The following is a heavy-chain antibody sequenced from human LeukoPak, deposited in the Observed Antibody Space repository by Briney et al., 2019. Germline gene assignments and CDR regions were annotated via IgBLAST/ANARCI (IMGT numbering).Heavy chain of an antibody. V-gene: IGHV3-23*01. CDR3: TSRYCTTTNCYSFDV. J-gene: IGHJ3*01. Sequence: QPGGSLRLSCAASGFTFSSYAMSWVRQAPGKGLEWVSAISGSGGSTYYADSVKGRFTISRDNSKNTLYLQMNSLRVEDTAVYYCTSRYCTTTNCYSFDVWGQGTMVTVSS. CDR1: GFTFSSYA. D-gene: IGHD2-2*01. CDR2: ISGSGGST.